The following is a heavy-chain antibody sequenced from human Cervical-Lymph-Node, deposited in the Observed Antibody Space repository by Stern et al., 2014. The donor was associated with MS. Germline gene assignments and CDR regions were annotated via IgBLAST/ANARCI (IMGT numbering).Heavy chain of an antibody. Sequence: EVQLVESGAEVKKPGESLKISCKTSGYTFISYWIGWVRQMPGRGLEWIGIIYTGDSHTRYSPPFQGQVTISVDKSISTAYLQWSSLKASDTAIYYCARRSWDYRREYYFDFWGQGTLVTVSS. D-gene: IGHD4-11*01. V-gene: IGHV5-51*03. CDR1: GYTFISYW. J-gene: IGHJ4*02. CDR3: ARRSWDYRREYYFDF. CDR2: IYTGDSHT.